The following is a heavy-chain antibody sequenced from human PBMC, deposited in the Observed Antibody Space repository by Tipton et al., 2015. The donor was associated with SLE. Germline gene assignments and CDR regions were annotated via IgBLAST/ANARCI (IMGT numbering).Heavy chain of an antibody. J-gene: IGHJ4*02. CDR3: ARGEGYYDY. V-gene: IGHV3-48*01. CDR1: GFTFGSYS. D-gene: IGHD3-22*01. CDR2: ISASSSAI. Sequence: SLRLSCAASGFTFGSYSMNWVRRAPGKGLEWVSYISASSSAIFHADSVKGRFTISRDNAKNSLYLQMNSLSGEDTAIYYCARGEGYYDYWGLGTLVTVSS.